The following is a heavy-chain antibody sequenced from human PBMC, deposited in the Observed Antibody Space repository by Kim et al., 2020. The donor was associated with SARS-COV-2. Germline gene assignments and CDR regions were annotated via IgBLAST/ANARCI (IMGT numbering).Heavy chain of an antibody. CDR3: ATGFVLDGSLRPNYYYYYGMDV. Sequence: ASVKVSCKVSGYTLTELSMHWVRQAPGKGLEWMGGFDPEDGETIYALKFQGRVTMTEDTSTDTAYMELSSLRSEDTAVYYCATGFVLDGSLRPNYYYYYGMDVWGQGTTVTVSS. V-gene: IGHV1-24*01. J-gene: IGHJ6*02. CDR1: GYTLTELS. D-gene: IGHD3-10*01. CDR2: FDPEDGET.